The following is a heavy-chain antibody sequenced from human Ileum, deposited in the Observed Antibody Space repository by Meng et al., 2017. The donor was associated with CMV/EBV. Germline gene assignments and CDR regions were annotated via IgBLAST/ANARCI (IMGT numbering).Heavy chain of an antibody. V-gene: IGHV4-30-4*01. D-gene: IGHD3-10*01. CDR1: GGSISTAGYY. CDR3: ARARRIRGIFVDV. J-gene: IGHJ4*01. CDR2: IFYSGSS. Sequence: SGGSISTAGYYWSWIRQTPGDGLQWIGHIFYSGSSYYNPSLQSRVSISVDTSKNEFSLKLSSVTAADTAIYYCARARRIRGIFVDVWGRGTLVTVSS.